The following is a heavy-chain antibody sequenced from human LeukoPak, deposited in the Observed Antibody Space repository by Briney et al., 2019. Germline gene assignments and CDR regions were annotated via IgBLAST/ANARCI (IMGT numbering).Heavy chain of an antibody. CDR1: GFTFDHYG. V-gene: IGHV3-20*04. J-gene: IGHJ4*02. CDR3: ARGGYYYDSSGYYYGGVRYFDY. CDR2: INWNGGST. Sequence: GGSLRLSCEVSGFTFDHYGMSWVRQAPGKGLEWVSGINWNGGSTGYADSVKGRFTISRDNAKNSLYLQMNNLRAEDTALYYCARGGYYYDSSGYYYGGVRYFDYWGQGTLVTVSS. D-gene: IGHD3-22*01.